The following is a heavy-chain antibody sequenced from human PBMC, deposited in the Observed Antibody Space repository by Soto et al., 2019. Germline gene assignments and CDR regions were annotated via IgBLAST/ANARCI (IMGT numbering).Heavy chain of an antibody. V-gene: IGHV3-30*18. J-gene: IGHJ5*02. CDR2: ISHDGSKK. D-gene: IGHD3-3*01. Sequence: GGSLRLSCAASGFTFSTHGMHWVRQAPGKGPEWVAVISHDGSKKYYVESVEGRFSISRDNSKSIVHLQMNNVRTEDTAVYYCAKDKGPYYDFWSGQRWFDPWGQGTLVTV. CDR1: GFTFSTHG. CDR3: AKDKGPYYDFWSGQRWFDP.